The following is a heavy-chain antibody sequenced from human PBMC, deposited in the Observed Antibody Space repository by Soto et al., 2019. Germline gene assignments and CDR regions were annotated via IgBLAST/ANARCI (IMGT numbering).Heavy chain of an antibody. CDR1: GFTFSSYG. Sequence: GGSQRLSCAASGFTFSSYGMHWVRQAPGKGLEWVAVISYDGSNKYYADSVKGRFTISRDNSKNTLYLQMNSLRAEDTSVYYCAKEGGLSGSYYISSSYYFDYWGQGTLVTVSS. CDR2: ISYDGSNK. D-gene: IGHD1-26*01. CDR3: AKEGGLSGSYYISSSYYFDY. J-gene: IGHJ4*02. V-gene: IGHV3-30*18.